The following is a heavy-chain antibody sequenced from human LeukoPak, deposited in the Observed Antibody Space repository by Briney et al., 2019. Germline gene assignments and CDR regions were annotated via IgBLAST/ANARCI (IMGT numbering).Heavy chain of an antibody. J-gene: IGHJ4*02. D-gene: IGHD4/OR15-4a*01. Sequence: GGSLRLSCEVSGFPFSSHAMSWVRQAPGRGLEWVSGISISADMTYYADSVQGRFIISRDNSKNTPYLQMDSLRVEDTAVYYCANEEVPNDYWGQGTLVTVSS. CDR1: GFPFSSHA. CDR2: ISISADMT. V-gene: IGHV3-23*01. CDR3: ANEEVPNDY.